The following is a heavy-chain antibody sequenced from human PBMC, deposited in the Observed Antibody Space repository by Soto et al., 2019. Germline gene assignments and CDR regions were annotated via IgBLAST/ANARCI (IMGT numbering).Heavy chain of an antibody. CDR3: AREPGDCSGGSCSITGDAFDI. CDR1: GLIVSSTY. V-gene: IGHV3-66*01. D-gene: IGHD2-15*01. Sequence: EVQLVESGGGLVQPGGSLRLSCAASGLIVSSTYMSWVRQAPGKGLEWVSVISNGGDTHYADSVKGRFSLSRDISNNTLHLEMSSLRVEDKTVYYCAREPGDCSGGSCSITGDAFDIWGQGTMVTVSS. CDR2: ISNGGDT. J-gene: IGHJ3*02.